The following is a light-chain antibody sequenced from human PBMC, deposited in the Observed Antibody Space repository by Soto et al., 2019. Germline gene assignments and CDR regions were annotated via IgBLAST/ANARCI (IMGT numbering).Light chain of an antibody. CDR2: GAS. Sequence: EIVLTQSPGTLSLSPGERATLSCRASQSVSSNLAWYQQIPGQAPRLLIYGASTRATGIPARFSGSGSGTDFTLTISSLQSEDFAVYYCQQYNNWPPYTFGQGTKLEIK. J-gene: IGKJ2*01. V-gene: IGKV3-15*01. CDR3: QQYNNWPPYT. CDR1: QSVSSN.